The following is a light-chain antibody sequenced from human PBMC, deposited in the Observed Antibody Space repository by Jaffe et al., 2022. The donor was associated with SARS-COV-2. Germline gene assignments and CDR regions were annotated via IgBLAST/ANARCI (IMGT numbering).Light chain of an antibody. CDR3: QQYGTYYT. CDR1: QSVSSSY. V-gene: IGKV3-20*01. Sequence: EIVLTQSPGTLSLSPGERATLSCRASQSVSSSYLAWYQQKPGQAPRLLIYGASSRATGIPDRFSGSESGTDFTLTINRLEPEDSAVYYCQQYGTYYTFGQGTKLEIK. J-gene: IGKJ2*01. CDR2: GAS.